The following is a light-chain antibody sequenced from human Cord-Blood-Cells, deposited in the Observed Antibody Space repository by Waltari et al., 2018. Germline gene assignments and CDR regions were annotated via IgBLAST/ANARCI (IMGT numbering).Light chain of an antibody. CDR1: QSVSSN. CDR3: QQYNNWPLT. J-gene: IGKJ4*01. CDR2: GAA. V-gene: IGKV3-15*01. Sequence: EIVMTQSPATLSVSPGERATLSCRASQSVSSNLAWYQHKPGQAPRLLIYGAATRATGIPARFSGSGSGTEFTLTINSLQSEDFAVYYCQQYNNWPLTFGGGTKVEIK.